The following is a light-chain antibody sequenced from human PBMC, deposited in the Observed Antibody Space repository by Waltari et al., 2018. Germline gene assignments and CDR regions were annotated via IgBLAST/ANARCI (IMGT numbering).Light chain of an antibody. J-gene: IGLJ1*01. V-gene: IGLV1-44*01. CDR2: TDA. CDR1: SSNVGSTA. CDR3: ASWDDRLDAYV. Sequence: QSVLTQPPSASGTPGQRVTISCSGSSSNVGSTAVNWYHQLPGTAPKLLIFTDADRPSGVPDRFSGSRSATSASLAISGLQSDDESTYYCASWDDRLDAYVFGTGTWVTVL.